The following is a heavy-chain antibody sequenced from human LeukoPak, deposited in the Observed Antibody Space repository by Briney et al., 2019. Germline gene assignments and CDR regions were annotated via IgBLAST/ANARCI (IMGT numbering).Heavy chain of an antibody. CDR3: ARGSRGGSSY. Sequence: GSLRLSCAASGFTVSSNYMSWIRQPPGKGLEWIGYIYYSGSTNYNPSLKSRVTISVDTSKNQFSLKLSSVTAADTAVYYCARGSRGGSSYWGQGTLVTVSS. J-gene: IGHJ4*02. D-gene: IGHD1-26*01. CDR2: IYYSGST. V-gene: IGHV4-59*02. CDR1: GFTVSSNY.